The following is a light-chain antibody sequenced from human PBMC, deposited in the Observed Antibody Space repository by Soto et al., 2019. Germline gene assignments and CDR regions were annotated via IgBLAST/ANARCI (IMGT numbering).Light chain of an antibody. CDR1: QSVSSY. CDR2: DAS. J-gene: IGKJ5*01. CDR3: RQRSNWPIT. Sequence: EILLTQSPSTLSLSPGDRATLSCRASQSVSSYLAWYQQKPGQAPRLLIYDASNRATGVPARFRGSGSGTDFTLTISSLEPEDFSVYYCRQRSNWPITFGQGTRLEIK. V-gene: IGKV3-11*01.